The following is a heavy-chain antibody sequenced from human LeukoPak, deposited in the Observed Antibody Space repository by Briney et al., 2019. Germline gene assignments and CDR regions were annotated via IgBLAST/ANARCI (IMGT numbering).Heavy chain of an antibody. Sequence: GGSLRLSCAASGFTFSSYSMNWVRQAPGKGLEWLSCISSRSSYIYYADSVKGRFTISRDNAKNSLYLQMNSLRAEDTAVYYCARDRGRYDSSGYYYEGYFDYWGQGTLVTVSS. D-gene: IGHD3-22*01. CDR2: ISSRSSYI. J-gene: IGHJ4*02. CDR3: ARDRGRYDSSGYYYEGYFDY. V-gene: IGHV3-21*01. CDR1: GFTFSSYS.